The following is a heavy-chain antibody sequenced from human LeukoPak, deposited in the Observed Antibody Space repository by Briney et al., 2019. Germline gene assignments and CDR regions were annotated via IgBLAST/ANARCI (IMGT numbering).Heavy chain of an antibody. CDR3: AGPGVTATTYYYGMDV. V-gene: IGHV4-34*01. Sequence: SETLSITCAVYGGSFSGYYWSWIRQPPGKGLEWIGEINHSGSTNYNPSLKSRVTISVDTSKNQFSLKLSSVTAADTAVYYCAGPGVTATTYYYGMDVWGQGTTVTVSS. D-gene: IGHD5-18*01. J-gene: IGHJ6*02. CDR2: INHSGST. CDR1: GGSFSGYY.